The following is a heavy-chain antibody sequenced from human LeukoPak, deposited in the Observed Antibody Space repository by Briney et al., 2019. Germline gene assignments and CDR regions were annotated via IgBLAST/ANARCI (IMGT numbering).Heavy chain of an antibody. V-gene: IGHV3-48*03. J-gene: IGHJ6*04. CDR3: ASFSNYYGMDV. CDR1: GFTFSSYE. CDR2: ISSSGNTI. Sequence: GGSLRLSCAASGFTFSSYEMNWVRQAPGKGLEWVSYISSSGNTIYYADSVKGRFTISRDNAKNSLYLQMNSLRAEDTAVYYCASFSNYYGMDVWGKGTTVTVSS.